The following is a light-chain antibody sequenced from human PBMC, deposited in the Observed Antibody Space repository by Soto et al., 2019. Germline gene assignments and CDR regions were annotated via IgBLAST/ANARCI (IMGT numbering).Light chain of an antibody. J-gene: IGLJ2*01. CDR1: SSNIGANYD. V-gene: IGLV1-40*01. CDR3: QSYDSSLSAVV. Sequence: QSVLTQPPSVSGAPGQRVTISCTGSSSNIGANYDVQWYRQLPGTAPRLLIYGNNNRPSGVPDRISGSKSGTSASLAITGLPAESGGQYYCQSYDSSLSAVVFGGGTKLPVL. CDR2: GNN.